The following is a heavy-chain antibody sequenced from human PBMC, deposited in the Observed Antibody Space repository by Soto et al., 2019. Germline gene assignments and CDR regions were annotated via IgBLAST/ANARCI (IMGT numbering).Heavy chain of an antibody. CDR2: IYYTGST. J-gene: IGHJ6*02. CDR1: GDSISNSDYY. V-gene: IGHV4-39*01. Sequence: KTSETLSLTCTVSGDSISNSDYYWGWIRQPPGRGLEWIGSIYYTGSTYYNPSLKSRVTISVDLFKNQFSLKLSSVTAADTAVYNCAGQRDYSGMDVWGQGTTVTVSS. CDR3: AGQRDYSGMDV.